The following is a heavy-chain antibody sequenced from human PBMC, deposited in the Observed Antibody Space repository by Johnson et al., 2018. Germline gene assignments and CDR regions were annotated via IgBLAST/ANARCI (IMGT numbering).Heavy chain of an antibody. Sequence: VQLVQSGGGLVQPGGSLRLSCAASGFTFSSYAMHWVRQAPGKGLEYVSAISSNGGSTYYANSVNGRFTISRDNSKNTLYLQMGSLRAEDMAVYYCARDLPLDVWGKGTTVTVSS. J-gene: IGHJ6*04. CDR3: ARDLPLDV. V-gene: IGHV3-64*01. CDR2: ISSNGGST. CDR1: GFTFSSYA.